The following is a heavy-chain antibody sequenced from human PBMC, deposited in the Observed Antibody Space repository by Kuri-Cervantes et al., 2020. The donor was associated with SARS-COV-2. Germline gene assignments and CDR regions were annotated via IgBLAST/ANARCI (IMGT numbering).Heavy chain of an antibody. CDR1: GFTFSSYA. CDR3: AKDWLPDDAFDI. Sequence: GGSLRLSCAASGFTFSSYAMSWVRQAPGKGLEWVSAISGSGGSTYYADSVKGRFTITRDNSKNTLYLQMNSLRAEDTAVYYCAKDWLPDDAFDIWGQGTMVTVSS. D-gene: IGHD6-19*01. V-gene: IGHV3-23*01. CDR2: ISGSGGST. J-gene: IGHJ3*02.